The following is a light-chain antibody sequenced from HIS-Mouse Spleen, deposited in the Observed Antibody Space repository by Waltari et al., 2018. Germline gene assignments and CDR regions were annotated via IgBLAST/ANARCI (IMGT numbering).Light chain of an antibody. CDR3: QQYYSTPYT. Sequence: DIVMTQSPDSLAVSLGERATINCRSSQSVLYSSNNKDYLAWYQQKRGQPAKLLIYWAYTRESGVPDRVSGSGSGTDFTLTISSLQAEDVAVYYCQQYYSTPYTFGQGTKLEIK. CDR2: WAY. V-gene: IGKV4-1*01. CDR1: QSVLYSSNNKDY. J-gene: IGKJ2*01.